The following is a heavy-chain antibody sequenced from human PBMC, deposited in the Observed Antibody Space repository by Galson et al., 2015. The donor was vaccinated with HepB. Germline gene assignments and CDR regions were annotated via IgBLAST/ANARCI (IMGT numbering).Heavy chain of an antibody. Sequence: SLRLSCAVSGFTFRRFAMSWVRQAPGKGLEWVSGISGSGASTYYADSVQGRFTISRDNSKNRLYLEMDSLRAEDTAVYYCAKGLGDSGGFYYYGMDVWGQGTTVTVSS. V-gene: IGHV3-23*01. D-gene: IGHD1-26*01. CDR1: GFTFRRFA. CDR3: AKGLGDSGGFYYYGMDV. J-gene: IGHJ6*02. CDR2: ISGSGAST.